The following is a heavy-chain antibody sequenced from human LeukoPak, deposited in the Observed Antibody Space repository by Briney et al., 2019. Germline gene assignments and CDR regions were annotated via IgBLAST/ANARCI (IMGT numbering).Heavy chain of an antibody. V-gene: IGHV4-4*09. D-gene: IGHD2-21*01. CDR2: INTKGET. Sequence: SETLALTCTVCGFSMSAYQWSWIRQSPEKGLEWIGCINTKGETSYNPSLKSRVTTSVDTSKSQFSLRLTSVTAADTAVYYCATSNDAKIAPFDHWGQGAPVTVSS. CDR1: GFSMSAYQ. J-gene: IGHJ4*02. CDR3: ATSNDAKIAPFDH.